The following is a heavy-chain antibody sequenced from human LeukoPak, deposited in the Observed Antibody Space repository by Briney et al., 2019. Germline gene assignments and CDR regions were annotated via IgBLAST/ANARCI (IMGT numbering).Heavy chain of an antibody. CDR2: IYYSGST. CDR1: GGSISSSSYY. J-gene: IGHJ3*02. CDR3: ARRTYYYDNYAFDI. Sequence: PSETLSLTCTVSGGSISSSSYYWGWIRQPPGKGLEWIGSIYYSGSTYYNPSLKSRVTISVDTSKNQFSLKLSSVTAADTAVYYCARRTYYYDNYAFDIWGQGTMVTVSS. V-gene: IGHV4-39*01. D-gene: IGHD3-22*01.